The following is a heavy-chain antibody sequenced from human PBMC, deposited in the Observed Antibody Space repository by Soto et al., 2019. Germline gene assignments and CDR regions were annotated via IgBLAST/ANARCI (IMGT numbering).Heavy chain of an antibody. CDR3: AKAVYCSGDTCQVAFDI. D-gene: IGHD2-15*01. J-gene: IGHJ3*02. CDR2: LSGSGANT. Sequence: EVQLLESGGGLVQPGGSLRLSCAASGLSFSNYAMSWVRQAPGKGLEWVSSLSGSGANTYYADSVKGRFTISRDNSKNTLYLQKNSLRAEDTAVYYGAKAVYCSGDTCQVAFDIWGQGTMVTVSS. V-gene: IGHV3-23*01. CDR1: GLSFSNYA.